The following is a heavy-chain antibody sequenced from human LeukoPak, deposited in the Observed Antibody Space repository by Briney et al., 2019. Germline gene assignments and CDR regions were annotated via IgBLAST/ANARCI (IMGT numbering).Heavy chain of an antibody. V-gene: IGHV1-69*05. CDR3: ASSLSQGYKLSRNFDY. CDR2: IIPIFGTA. Sequence: SVKVSCKASGGTFSSYAISWVRQAPGQGLEWMGGIIPIFGTANYAQKFQGRVTITTAASTSTAYMELSSLRSEDTAVYYCASSLSQGYKLSRNFDYWGQGTLVTVSS. D-gene: IGHD3-16*02. J-gene: IGHJ4*02. CDR1: GGTFSSYA.